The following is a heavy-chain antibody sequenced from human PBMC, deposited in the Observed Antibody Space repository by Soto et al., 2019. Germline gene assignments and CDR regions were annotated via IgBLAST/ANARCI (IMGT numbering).Heavy chain of an antibody. Sequence: QVQLVQSGAEVKKPGASVKVSCKASGYTFTGYYMHWVRQAPGQGLEGMGWINPNSGGTNYAQKFQGWVTMTRDTSISTAYMELSRLRSDDTAVYYCARGCSSTSCYEGPKYFQHWGQGTLVTVSS. CDR3: ARGCSSTSCYEGPKYFQH. J-gene: IGHJ1*01. V-gene: IGHV1-2*04. CDR2: INPNSGGT. D-gene: IGHD2-2*01. CDR1: GYTFTGYY.